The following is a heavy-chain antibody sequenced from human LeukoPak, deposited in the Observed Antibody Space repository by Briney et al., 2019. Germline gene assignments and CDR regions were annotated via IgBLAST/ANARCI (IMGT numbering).Heavy chain of an antibody. D-gene: IGHD2-15*01. CDR3: ARATVVVAGPWYFDL. J-gene: IGHJ2*01. CDR1: GGYISSGTYY. Sequence: SQTLSLTCTVSGGYISSGTYYWSWIRQHPGKGLEWIGYIFYSGSTYYNPSLKSRVTISLDTSKNQFSLKLSSVTAADTAVYYCARATVVVAGPWYFDLWGRGTLVTVSS. CDR2: IFYSGST. V-gene: IGHV4-31*03.